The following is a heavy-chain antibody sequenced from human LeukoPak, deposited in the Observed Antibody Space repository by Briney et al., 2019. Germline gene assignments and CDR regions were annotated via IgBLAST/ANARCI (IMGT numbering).Heavy chain of an antibody. Sequence: PGGSLRLSSAASGFTVSSNYMSWVRQAPGKGLEWVSVIYSGGSTYYADSVRGRVTISRDNSKNTLYLQLNRLRVEDTAVYYCARDAGVSDWYFDLWGRGTLVTVSS. V-gene: IGHV3-66*01. CDR1: GFTVSSNY. J-gene: IGHJ2*01. CDR3: ARDAGVSDWYFDL. D-gene: IGHD3-3*01. CDR2: IYSGGST.